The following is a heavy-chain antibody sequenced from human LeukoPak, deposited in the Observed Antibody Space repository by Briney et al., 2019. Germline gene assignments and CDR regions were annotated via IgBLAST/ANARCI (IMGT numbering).Heavy chain of an antibody. Sequence: SETLSLTCTVSGDSTSNYYWSWIRQPPGKGLEWIGYIYYSGSTNYNPSLQSRVTISVDTSKNQVSLKLSSVTAADTTVYYCARATEGVITWFDPWGQGTLVTVSS. CDR1: GDSTSNYY. D-gene: IGHD3-10*01. CDR2: IYYSGST. J-gene: IGHJ5*02. CDR3: ARATEGVITWFDP. V-gene: IGHV4-59*01.